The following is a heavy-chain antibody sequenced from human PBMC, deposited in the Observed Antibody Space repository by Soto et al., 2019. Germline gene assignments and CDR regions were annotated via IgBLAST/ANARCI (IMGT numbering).Heavy chain of an antibody. CDR3: ARGGRRSPGMDV. CDR1: GGSISSGGYY. Sequence: QVQLQESGPGLVKPSQTLSLTCTVSGGSISSGGYYWSWIRQHPGKGLEWIGYIYYGGTTYYNPSLKSRVTISVDTSKNQFSLKLSSVTAADTAVYYCARGGRRSPGMDVWGQGTTVTVSS. V-gene: IGHV4-31*03. CDR2: IYYGGTT. J-gene: IGHJ6*02.